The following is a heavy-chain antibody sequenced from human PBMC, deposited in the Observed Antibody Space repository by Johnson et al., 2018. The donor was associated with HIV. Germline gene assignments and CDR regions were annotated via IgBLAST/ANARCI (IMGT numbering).Heavy chain of an antibody. CDR1: GLSFSSYG. V-gene: IGHV3-33*06. CDR2: IWSDGSNK. J-gene: IGHJ3*02. CDR3: AKDVSVVTPSGSFDI. D-gene: IGHD4-23*01. Sequence: QVQLVESGGGVVQPWRSVRLSCAASGLSFSSYGMEWVRQAPGKGLEWVAVIWSDGSNKYYADSVKGRFTISRDDSKNTLYLRLNSLRPEDSAVYYCAKDVSVVTPSGSFDIWGQGTMVTVSS.